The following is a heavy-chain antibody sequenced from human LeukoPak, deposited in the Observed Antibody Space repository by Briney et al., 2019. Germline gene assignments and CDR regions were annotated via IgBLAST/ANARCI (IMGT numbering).Heavy chain of an antibody. V-gene: IGHV3-48*04. CDR3: ARAPSSGSYYGLFDY. CDR1: GFTFSSYS. CDR2: ISSSSSTI. D-gene: IGHD1-26*01. Sequence: GGSLRLSCAASGFTFSSYSMNWVRQAPGKGLEWVSYISSSSSTIYYADSVKGRFTISRDNAKNTLYLQMNSLRAEDTAVYYCARAPSSGSYYGLFDYWGQGTLVTVSS. J-gene: IGHJ4*02.